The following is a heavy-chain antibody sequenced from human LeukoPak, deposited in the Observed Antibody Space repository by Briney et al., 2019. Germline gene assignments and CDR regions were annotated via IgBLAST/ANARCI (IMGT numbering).Heavy chain of an antibody. CDR2: ISAYNGNT. V-gene: IGHV1-18*01. CDR1: GYTFTSYG. CDR3: ARGRDGYNFLNRGEYYYFDY. Sequence: ASVKVSCKASGYTFTSYGISWVRQAPGQGLERMGWISAYNGNTNYAQKLQGRVTMTTDTSTSTAYMELRSLRSDDTAVYYCARGRDGYNFLNRGEYYYFDYWGQGTLVTVSS. D-gene: IGHD5-24*01. J-gene: IGHJ4*02.